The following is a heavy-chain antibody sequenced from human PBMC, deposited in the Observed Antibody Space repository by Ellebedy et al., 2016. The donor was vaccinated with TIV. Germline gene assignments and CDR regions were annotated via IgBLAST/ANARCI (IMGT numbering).Heavy chain of an antibody. CDR2: IYSGGET. Sequence: PGGSLRLSCAASGFTVSNNYMRWVRQAPGKGLVWVSLIYSGGETFYTDSVKGRFTISRDSSKNTLYLQMNSLRAEDTAIYYCARRGAAGATWGQGTLVTVSP. V-gene: IGHV3-53*01. D-gene: IGHD6-13*01. CDR3: ARRGAAGAT. CDR1: GFTVSNNY. J-gene: IGHJ4*02.